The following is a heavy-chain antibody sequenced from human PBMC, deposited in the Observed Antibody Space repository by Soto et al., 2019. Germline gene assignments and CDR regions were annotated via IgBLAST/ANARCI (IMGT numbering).Heavy chain of an antibody. J-gene: IGHJ4*02. D-gene: IGHD2-2*01. V-gene: IGHV3-11*01. Sequence: GGSLRLSCAASGFTFSDYYMSWIRQAPGKGPEWVSYISSSGSTIYYADSVKGRFTISRDNAKNSLYLQMNSLRAEDTAVYYCASIYCSSTSCPNWGQGTLVTVSS. CDR3: ASIYCSSTSCPN. CDR1: GFTFSDYY. CDR2: ISSSGSTI.